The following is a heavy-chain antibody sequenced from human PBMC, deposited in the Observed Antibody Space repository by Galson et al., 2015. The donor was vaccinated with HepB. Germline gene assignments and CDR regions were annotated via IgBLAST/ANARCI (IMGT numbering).Heavy chain of an antibody. J-gene: IGHJ5*02. CDR2: INSDGSST. CDR1: GFTLSSYW. CDR3: ALIFGAYEGRNWFDP. V-gene: IGHV3-74*01. Sequence: SLRLSCAASGFTLSSYWMHWVRQAPGKGLVWVSRINSDGSSTSYADSVKGRFTISRDNAKNTLYLQMNSLRAEDTAVYYCALIFGAYEGRNWFDPWGQGTLVTVSS. D-gene: IGHD3-3*01.